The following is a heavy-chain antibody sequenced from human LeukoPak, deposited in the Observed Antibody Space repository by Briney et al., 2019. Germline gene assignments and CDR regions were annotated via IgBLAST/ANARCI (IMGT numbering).Heavy chain of an antibody. D-gene: IGHD4/OR15-4a*01. Sequence: PGGSLRLSCAASGFTFSSYEMNWVRQAPGKGLEWVSYISSSGSTIYYADSVKGRFTISRDNAKNTLYPQMNSLRAEDTAVYYCARVGAQRGWYFDYWGQGTLVTVSS. CDR1: GFTFSSYE. CDR2: ISSSGSTI. J-gene: IGHJ4*02. CDR3: ARVGAQRGWYFDY. V-gene: IGHV3-48*03.